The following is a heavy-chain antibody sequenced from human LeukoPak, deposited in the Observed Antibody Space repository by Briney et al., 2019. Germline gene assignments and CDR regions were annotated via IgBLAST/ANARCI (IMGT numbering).Heavy chain of an antibody. J-gene: IGHJ4*02. CDR1: GFTVRDNY. Sequence: GGSLRLSCAASGFTVRDNYMSWVRQAPGKGLESVSVISNGGDTYYADSVKGRFTISRDNSKNTLYLQMNSLRAEDTAVYYCAKENWAYNWKYDSSASGIKYWGQGTLVTVSS. CDR3: AKENWAYNWKYDSSASGIKY. CDR2: ISNGGDT. V-gene: IGHV3-53*01. D-gene: IGHD3-22*01.